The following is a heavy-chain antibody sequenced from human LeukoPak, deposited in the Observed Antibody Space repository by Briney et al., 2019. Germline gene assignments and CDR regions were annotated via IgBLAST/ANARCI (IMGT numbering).Heavy chain of an antibody. V-gene: IGHV3-74*01. CDR1: GFTFSRSW. Sequence: GGSLRLSCAASGFTFSRSWMHWVRQAPGKGLVWVSLINSDGSSRNYADSVKGRFTISRDNAKNTLYLQMNSLRVEDTAAYYCAREDYSGYDFYDYWGQGSLVTVSS. D-gene: IGHD5-12*01. CDR3: AREDYSGYDFYDY. J-gene: IGHJ4*02. CDR2: INSDGSSR.